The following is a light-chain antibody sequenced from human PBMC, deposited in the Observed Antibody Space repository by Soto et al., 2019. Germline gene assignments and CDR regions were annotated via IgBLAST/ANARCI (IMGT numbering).Light chain of an antibody. CDR3: RSKTSTNTLV. CDR1: SSDVGGYKY. J-gene: IGLJ3*02. V-gene: IGLV2-14*01. CDR2: EVH. Sequence: QSALTQPASVSGSPGQSITIPCTGTSSDVGGYKYVSWYQQVPGKVPKLIIFEVHNRPSGISNRFSGSKSGNTASLTISGLQPEDEGDYYCRSKTSTNTLVFGGGTKVTVL.